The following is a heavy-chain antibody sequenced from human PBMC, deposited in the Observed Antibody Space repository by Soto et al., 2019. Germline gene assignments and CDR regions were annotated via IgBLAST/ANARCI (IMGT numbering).Heavy chain of an antibody. J-gene: IGHJ6*02. CDR1: GFTCNSYW. CDR2: INGDERRS. Sequence: GGSLRLSCAASGFTCNSYWMQWVRQAAGKGLVWVSRINGDERRSNYADFVKGRFTISRDNTKNTLYLQMNSLRAEDTAVYYCLRSYYYDGSNYGMDVWGQGTTVTVCS. D-gene: IGHD3-22*01. CDR3: LRSYYYDGSNYGMDV. V-gene: IGHV3-74*01.